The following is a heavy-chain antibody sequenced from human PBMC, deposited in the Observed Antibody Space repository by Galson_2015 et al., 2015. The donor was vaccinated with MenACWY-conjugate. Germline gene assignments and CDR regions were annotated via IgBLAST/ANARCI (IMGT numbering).Heavy chain of an antibody. CDR3: ARVGTLHYYSRDV. V-gene: IGHV1-69*04. CDR1: GVTDTAYA. Sequence: SVKVSCKASGVTDTAYAITWVRQAPGQGLEWMGRIIPVLGIPNHAQKFQGRVTITADKSTSTVYMDLSSLRSEDSAVYYCARVGTLHYYSRDVWGQGTTVTVSS. J-gene: IGHJ6*03. CDR2: IIPVLGIP.